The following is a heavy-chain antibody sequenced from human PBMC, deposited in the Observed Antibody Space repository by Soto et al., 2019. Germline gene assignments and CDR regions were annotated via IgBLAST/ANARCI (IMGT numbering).Heavy chain of an antibody. Sequence: QVQLVESGGGLVKPGGSLRLSCAASGFTFSDYYMSWIRQAPGKGLELVSYISSSGSTIYYADSVKGRFTISRDNAKNSLYLQMNSLRAEDTAVYYCAREPSLPAHIVVVTAIIHWYFDLWGRGTLVTVSS. CDR1: GFTFSDYY. J-gene: IGHJ2*01. V-gene: IGHV3-11*01. CDR3: AREPSLPAHIVVVTAIIHWYFDL. D-gene: IGHD2-21*02. CDR2: ISSSGSTI.